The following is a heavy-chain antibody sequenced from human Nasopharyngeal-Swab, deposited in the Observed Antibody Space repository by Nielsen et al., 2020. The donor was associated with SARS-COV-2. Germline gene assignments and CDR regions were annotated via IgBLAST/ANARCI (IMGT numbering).Heavy chain of an antibody. CDR1: GDSVSSNSAA. CDR2: TYYRSKWYN. J-gene: IGHJ4*02. CDR3: ARVGPRHYDFWSGYSFDY. V-gene: IGHV6-1*01. Sequence: LRLSCAISGDSVSSNSAAWNWIRQSPSRGLEWLGRTYYRSKWYNDYAVSVKSRITINPDTSKNRFSLQLNSVTPEDTAVYYCARVGPRHYDFWSGYSFDYWGQGTLVTVSS. D-gene: IGHD3-3*01.